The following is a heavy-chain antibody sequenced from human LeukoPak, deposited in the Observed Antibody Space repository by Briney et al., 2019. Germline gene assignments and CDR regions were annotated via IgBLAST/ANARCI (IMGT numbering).Heavy chain of an antibody. J-gene: IGHJ4*02. D-gene: IGHD3-22*01. V-gene: IGHV3-30*04. CDR1: GFTFSRYT. Sequence: GRSLRLSCAASGFTFSRYTIHWVRQAPGKGLEWVAVLSYAGIDNYADSVKGRFTISRDNSKNTLYLQMTSLRPEDTAVYYCARVPYHDSSAYLPYVYWGQGTLVTVSS. CDR2: LSYAGIDN. CDR3: ARVPYHDSSAYLPYVY.